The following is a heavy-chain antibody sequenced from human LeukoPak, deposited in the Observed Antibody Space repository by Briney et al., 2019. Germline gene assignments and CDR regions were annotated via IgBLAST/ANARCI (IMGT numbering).Heavy chain of an antibody. V-gene: IGHV3-30*02. Sequence: GGSLRLSCAASGFTFNNYGMHWVRQAPGKGLEWVAFIRYNGNNQYYADSVKGRFTISRDNSKNTLYLQMNSLRAEDTAVYYCASLKNSGWGNAFHFWGQGTMVTVSS. J-gene: IGHJ3*01. CDR2: IRYNGNNQ. CDR1: GFTFNNYG. D-gene: IGHD6-19*01. CDR3: ASLKNSGWGNAFHF.